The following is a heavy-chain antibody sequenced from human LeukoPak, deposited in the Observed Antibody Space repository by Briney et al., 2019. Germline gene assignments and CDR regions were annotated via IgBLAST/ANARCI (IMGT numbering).Heavy chain of an antibody. CDR3: ASLYDSSGYGHY. Sequence: GGSLRLSCAASGFTFSSYAMHWVRQAPGKGLEWVAVISYDGSNKYYADSVKGRFTISRDNSKNTLYLQMNSLRAEDTAVYYCASLYDSSGYGHYWGQGTLVTVSS. CDR2: ISYDGSNK. V-gene: IGHV3-30*14. D-gene: IGHD3-22*01. J-gene: IGHJ4*02. CDR1: GFTFSSYA.